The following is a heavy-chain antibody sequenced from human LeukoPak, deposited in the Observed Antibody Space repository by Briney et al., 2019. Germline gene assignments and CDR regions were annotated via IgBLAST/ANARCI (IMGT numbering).Heavy chain of an antibody. Sequence: SETLSLTCTVSGGSISSSSYYWGWIRQPPGKGLEWIESIYYSGSTYYNPSLKSRVTISVDTSKNQFSLKLSSVTAADTAVYYCARDNHIRAATIFGVVTAYYYYYMDVWGKGTTVTVSS. J-gene: IGHJ6*03. CDR2: IYYSGST. D-gene: IGHD3-3*01. V-gene: IGHV4-39*02. CDR1: GGSISSSSYY. CDR3: ARDNHIRAATIFGVVTAYYYYYMDV.